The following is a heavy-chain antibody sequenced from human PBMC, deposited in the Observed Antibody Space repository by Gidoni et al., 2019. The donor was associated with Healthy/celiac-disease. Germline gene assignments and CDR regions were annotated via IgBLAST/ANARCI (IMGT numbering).Heavy chain of an antibody. CDR3: ARVVFWNEEGFDY. V-gene: IGHV3-66*01. CDR2: IYSGGST. Sequence: PGGSLRLSCAASGFTVSSNYMSWVRQAPGKGLEWVSVIYSGGSTYYADSVKGRFTISRDNSKNTLYLQMNSLRAEDTAVYYCARVVFWNEEGFDYWGQGTLVTVSS. CDR1: GFTVSSNY. J-gene: IGHJ4*02. D-gene: IGHD1-1*01.